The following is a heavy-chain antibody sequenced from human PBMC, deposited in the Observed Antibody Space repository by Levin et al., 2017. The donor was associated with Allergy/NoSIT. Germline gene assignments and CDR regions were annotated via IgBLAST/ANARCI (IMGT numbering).Heavy chain of an antibody. CDR2: ISGSSKYI. D-gene: IGHD7-27*01. J-gene: IGHJ4*02. V-gene: IGHV3-21*01. Sequence: PGGSLRLSCAASGFTFSSYTMCWVRQAPGKGLEWVSSISGSSKYIYYADSLKGRFTISRDNAKNSLYLQVNSLRAEDTAVYYCARFTGDPILVDYWGQGTLVTVSS. CDR1: GFTFSSYT. CDR3: ARFTGDPILVDY.